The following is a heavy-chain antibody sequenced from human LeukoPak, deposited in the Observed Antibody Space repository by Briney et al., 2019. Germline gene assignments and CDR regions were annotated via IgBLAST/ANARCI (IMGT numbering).Heavy chain of an antibody. Sequence: PGGSLRLSCTASGFTFGDYAMSRVRQAPGKGLEWVGFIRSKAYGGTTEYAASVKGRFTISRDDSKSIAYLQMNSLKTEDTAVYYCTRDLYSSSWYRDFDYWGQGTLVTVSS. CDR2: IRSKAYGGTT. CDR3: TRDLYSSSWYRDFDY. V-gene: IGHV3-49*04. CDR1: GFTFGDYA. D-gene: IGHD6-13*01. J-gene: IGHJ4*02.